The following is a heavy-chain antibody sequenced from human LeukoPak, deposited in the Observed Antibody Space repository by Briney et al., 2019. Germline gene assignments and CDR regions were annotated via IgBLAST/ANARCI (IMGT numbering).Heavy chain of an antibody. CDR1: GFTFSSYA. CDR3: ARDPSQGGFDY. D-gene: IGHD3-16*01. V-gene: IGHV3-30*04. CDR2: ISYDGSNK. Sequence: GGSLRLSCAASGFTFSSYAMHWVRQAPGKGLEWVAVISYDGSNKYYADSVKGRFTISRDNSKNTLYLQMNSLRAEDTAVYYCARDPSQGGFDYWGQGTLVTVSS. J-gene: IGHJ4*02.